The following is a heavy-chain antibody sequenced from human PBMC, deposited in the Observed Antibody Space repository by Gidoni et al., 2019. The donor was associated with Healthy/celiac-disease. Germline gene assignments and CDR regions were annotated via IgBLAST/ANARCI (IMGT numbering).Heavy chain of an antibody. D-gene: IGHD3-22*01. V-gene: IGHV4-39*01. CDR1: GGSISSSRYS. CDR3: ARGSHDSSGLTLLNWFDP. CDR2: MYYSGRT. Sequence: QLQLQESGPGLVKPSETLSLTCTVSGGSISSSRYSWGWIRQPPGKGLEWVGSMYYSGRTYYNPSLKSRVTISVDTSKNQFSLKLSSVTAADTAVYYCARGSHDSSGLTLLNWFDPWGQGTLVTVSS. J-gene: IGHJ5*02.